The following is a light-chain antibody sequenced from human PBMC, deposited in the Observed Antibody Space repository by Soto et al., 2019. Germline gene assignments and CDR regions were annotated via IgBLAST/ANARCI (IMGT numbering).Light chain of an antibody. CDR1: QSVSSNY. CDR2: RAS. V-gene: IGKV3-20*01. Sequence: EIVLTQCPGTLSLSPGERATLSGRASQSVSSNYLAWYQQKPGQAPKVLIYRASSRATGIPDRFSGSGSGTDFTLTISRLEPEDFAVYYCQQYGSSPLTFGGGTKVDIK. CDR3: QQYGSSPLT. J-gene: IGKJ4*01.